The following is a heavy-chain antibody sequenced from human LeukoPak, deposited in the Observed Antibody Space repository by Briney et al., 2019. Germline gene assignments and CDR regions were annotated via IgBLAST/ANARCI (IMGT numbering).Heavy chain of an antibody. J-gene: IGHJ4*02. CDR3: ARGVPYSYGIFDY. Sequence: PSQTLSLTCTVSGGSISSGDYYWSWIRQPPGKGLEWIGYIYYSGSTYYNPSLKSRVTISVDTSKNQFSLKLSSVTAADTAVYYCARGVPYSYGIFDYWGQGTLVTVSS. CDR1: GGSISSGDYY. D-gene: IGHD5-18*01. V-gene: IGHV4-30-4*08. CDR2: IYYSGST.